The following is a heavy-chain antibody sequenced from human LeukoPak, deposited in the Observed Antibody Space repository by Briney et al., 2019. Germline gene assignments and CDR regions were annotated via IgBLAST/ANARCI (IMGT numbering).Heavy chain of an antibody. CDR2: IYYSGST. Sequence: SETLSLTCTVSGGSISSSSYYWGWIRQPPGKGLEWIGSIYYSGSTYYNPSFKSRVTISVDTSKNQFSLKLSSVTAADTAVYYCARDWYSSSSLQYYYYYMDVWGKGTTVTVSS. J-gene: IGHJ6*03. V-gene: IGHV4-39*07. CDR1: GGSISSSSYY. D-gene: IGHD6-6*01. CDR3: ARDWYSSSSLQYYYYYMDV.